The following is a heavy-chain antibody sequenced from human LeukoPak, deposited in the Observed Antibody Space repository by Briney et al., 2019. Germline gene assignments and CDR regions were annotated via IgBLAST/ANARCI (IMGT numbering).Heavy chain of an antibody. V-gene: IGHV3-48*03. J-gene: IGHJ4*02. D-gene: IGHD2-15*01. CDR2: ISTSGSII. CDR3: ARDFRYCSGGSCYFFDY. CDR1: GFTFGSYE. Sequence: PGGFLRLSCEASGFTFGSYEMTWVRQAPGKGLEWLSYISTSGSIIVYADSVRGRFTVSRDNAKNSLYLQMNSLRAEDTAVYYCARDFRYCSGGSCYFFDYWGQGTLVTVSS.